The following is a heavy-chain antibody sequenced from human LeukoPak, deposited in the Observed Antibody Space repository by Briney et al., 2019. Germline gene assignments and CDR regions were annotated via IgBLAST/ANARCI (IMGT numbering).Heavy chain of an antibody. CDR2: IYYSGST. CDR3: ARGYYYYMDV. J-gene: IGHJ6*03. Sequence: SETLSLTCTVSGGSISSSSYYWGWIRQPPGKGLEWIGSIYYSGSTYYNPSLKSRVTISVDTSKNQFSLELSSVTAADTAVYYCARGYYYYMDVWGKGTTVTVSS. CDR1: GGSISSSSYY. V-gene: IGHV4-39*01.